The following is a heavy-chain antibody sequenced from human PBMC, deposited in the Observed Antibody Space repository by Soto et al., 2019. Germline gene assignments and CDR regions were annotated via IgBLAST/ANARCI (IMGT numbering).Heavy chain of an antibody. D-gene: IGHD3-10*01. CDR2: IKQDGSEK. Sequence: EVQLVESGGGLVQPGGSLRLSCAASGFTFSSYWMSWVRQAPGKGLEWVANIKQDGSEKYYVDSVKGRFTISRDNAKNSLYLQMNSLRAEDTAVYYCARASMVRGVIITRYFDYWGQGTLVTVSS. J-gene: IGHJ4*02. CDR1: GFTFSSYW. CDR3: ARASMVRGVIITRYFDY. V-gene: IGHV3-7*03.